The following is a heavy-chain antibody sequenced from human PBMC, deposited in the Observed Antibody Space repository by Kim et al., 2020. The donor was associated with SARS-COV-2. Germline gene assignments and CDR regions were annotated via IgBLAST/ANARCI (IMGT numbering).Heavy chain of an antibody. CDR3: ARDRGPCGGDYDSSGYCYFDY. V-gene: IGHV4-39*06. D-gene: IGHD3-22*01. J-gene: IGHJ4*02. CDR2: IYYSGST. CDR1: GGSISSSSYY. Sequence: SETLSLTCTVSGGSISSSSYYWGWIRQPPGKGLEWIGSIYYSGSTYYNPSLKSRVTISVDTSKNQFPLKLSSVTAADTAVYYCARDRGPCGGDYDSSGYCYFDYWGQGTLVTVSS.